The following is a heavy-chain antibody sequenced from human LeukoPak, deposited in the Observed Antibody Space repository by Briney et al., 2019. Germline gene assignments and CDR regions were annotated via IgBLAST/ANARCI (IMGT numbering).Heavy chain of an antibody. J-gene: IGHJ1*01. Sequence: GGSLRLSCAASGFAFNSYALHWVRQAPGKGLEWVAVTSYDGNNKYYAESVKGRFTISRDNSKSMLYLQMNSLRPEDTAVYYCARGEDGFWSGYVEHWGQGTLVTVSP. CDR3: ARGEDGFWSGYVEH. CDR1: GFAFNSYA. V-gene: IGHV3-30-3*01. CDR2: TSYDGNNK. D-gene: IGHD3-3*01.